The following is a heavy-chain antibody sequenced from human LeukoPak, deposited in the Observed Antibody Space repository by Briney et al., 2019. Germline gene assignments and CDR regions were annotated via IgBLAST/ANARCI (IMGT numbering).Heavy chain of an antibody. CDR1: GGSISNYH. V-gene: IGHV4-4*07. Sequence: PSETLSLTCTVSGGSISNYHWSWIRQPAGKGLEWIGRIYASGSTNYNPSLKSRVTMSVDTSKNQFSLKLSSVTAADTAVYYCAGSLFVGFDPWGQGTLVTVSS. CDR2: IYASGST. CDR3: AGSLFVGFDP. D-gene: IGHD3-10*01. J-gene: IGHJ5*02.